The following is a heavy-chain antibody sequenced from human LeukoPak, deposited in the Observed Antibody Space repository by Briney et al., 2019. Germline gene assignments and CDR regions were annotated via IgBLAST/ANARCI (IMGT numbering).Heavy chain of an antibody. Sequence: GSLRLSCAASGFTFSSYAMSWVRQPPGKGLEWIGSIYYSGSTYYNPSLKSRVTISVDTSKNQFSLKLSSVTAADTAVYYCARQAVLEQQLVYYFDYWGQGTLVTVSS. CDR3: ARQAVLEQQLVYYFDY. CDR1: GFTFSSYA. V-gene: IGHV4-39*01. CDR2: IYYSGST. J-gene: IGHJ4*02. D-gene: IGHD6-13*01.